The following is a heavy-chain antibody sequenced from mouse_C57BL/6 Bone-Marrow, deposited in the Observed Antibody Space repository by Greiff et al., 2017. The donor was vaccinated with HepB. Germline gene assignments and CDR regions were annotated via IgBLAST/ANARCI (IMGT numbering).Heavy chain of an antibody. D-gene: IGHD1-1*01. CDR3: ASLTTVVAHWYFDV. Sequence: VHVKQSGAELVKPGASVKLSCTASGFNIKDYYMHWVKQRTEQGLEWIGRIDPEDGETKYAPKFQGKATITADTSSNTAYLQLSSLTSEDTAVYYCASLTTVVAHWYFDVWGTGTTVTVSS. V-gene: IGHV14-2*01. CDR2: IDPEDGET. CDR1: GFNIKDYY. J-gene: IGHJ1*03.